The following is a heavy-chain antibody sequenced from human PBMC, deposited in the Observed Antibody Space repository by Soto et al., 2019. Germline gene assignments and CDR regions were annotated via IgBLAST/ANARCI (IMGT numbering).Heavy chain of an antibody. CDR3: ARIAVVPSALDL. D-gene: IGHD2-2*01. CDR1: GVSISSSHW. Sequence: SETLSLTCDVSGVSISSSHWWCWLRQPPGKGLEWIGEVYHSGSANYNPSLKSRVSMSVNKSKNQCSLKLSSVPAADTALYYCARIAVVPSALDLWGQGTLVTVSS. V-gene: IGHV4-4*02. J-gene: IGHJ5*02. CDR2: VYHSGSA.